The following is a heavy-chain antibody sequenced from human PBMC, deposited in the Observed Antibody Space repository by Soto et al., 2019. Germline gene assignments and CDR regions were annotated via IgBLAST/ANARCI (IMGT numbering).Heavy chain of an antibody. Sequence: QVQLVQSGAEVKKPGSSVKVSCKASGGTFSSYAISWVRQAPGQGLEWMGGIIPIFATANYAQKFQGRVTITADESTRPAYMELSSLRSEDTAVYYCARDGGVNDYSPFDYLGQGTLVTVSS. V-gene: IGHV1-69*12. J-gene: IGHJ4*02. CDR3: ARDGGVNDYSPFDY. CDR2: IIPIFATA. D-gene: IGHD4-4*01. CDR1: GGTFSSYA.